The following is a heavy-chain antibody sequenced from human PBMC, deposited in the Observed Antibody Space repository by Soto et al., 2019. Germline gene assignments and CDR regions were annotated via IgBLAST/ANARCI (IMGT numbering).Heavy chain of an antibody. D-gene: IGHD3-10*01. CDR3: ARGGITMVRGVISGHAFDI. V-gene: IGHV1-3*01. CDR2: INAGNGNT. Sequence: ASVKVSCKASGYTFTSYAMHWVRQAPGQRLEWMGWINAGNGNTKYSQKFQGRGTITRDTSATTAYLELSSLRSEDTAVYYCARGGITMVRGVISGHAFDIWGQGTMVTVSS. CDR1: GYTFTSYA. J-gene: IGHJ3*02.